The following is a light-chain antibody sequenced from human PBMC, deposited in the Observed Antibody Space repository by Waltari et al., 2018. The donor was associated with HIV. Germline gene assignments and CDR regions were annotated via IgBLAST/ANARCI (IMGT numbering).Light chain of an antibody. CDR1: QSVSSY. CDR3: QQYGSSLWT. CDR2: DAS. Sequence: EIVLTQSPATLSLSPWERATLSCRASQSVSSYLAWYQQKPGQAPRLLIYDASNRATGIPARFSGSGSGTDFTLTISSLEPEDFAVYYCQQYGSSLWTFGLGTKVEAK. J-gene: IGKJ1*01. V-gene: IGKV3-11*01.